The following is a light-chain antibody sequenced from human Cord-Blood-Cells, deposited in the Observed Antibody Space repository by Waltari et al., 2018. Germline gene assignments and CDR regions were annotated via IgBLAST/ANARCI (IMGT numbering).Light chain of an antibody. J-gene: IGLJ3*02. CDR2: EGS. CDR3: CSYAGSSTWV. V-gene: IGLV2-23*01. CDR1: SSDVGRYNL. Sequence: QSALTQPASVSGSPGQSITISCTGTSSDVGRYNLVSWYQQHPGKAPKLIIYEGSKRPSGVSNRFSGSKSGNTASRTISGLQAEDEADYYCCSYAGSSTWVVGGGTKLTV.